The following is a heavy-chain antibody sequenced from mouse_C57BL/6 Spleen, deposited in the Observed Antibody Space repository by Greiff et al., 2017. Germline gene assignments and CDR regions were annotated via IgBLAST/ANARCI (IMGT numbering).Heavy chain of an antibody. Sequence: EVQLQQSGTVLARPGASVKMSCKTSGYTFTSYWMHWVKQRPGQGLEWIGAIYPGNGDTSYNQKFKGKAKLTAVTSASTAYMELSSLTNEDSAVYYCARGGELSLRAMDYWGQGTSVTVSS. CDR2: IYPGNGDT. V-gene: IGHV1-5*01. CDR3: ARGGELSLRAMDY. D-gene: IGHD3-2*02. CDR1: GYTFTSYW. J-gene: IGHJ4*01.